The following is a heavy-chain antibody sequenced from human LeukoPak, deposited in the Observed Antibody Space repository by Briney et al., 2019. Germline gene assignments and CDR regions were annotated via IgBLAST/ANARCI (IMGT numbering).Heavy chain of an antibody. CDR1: GGSISSYY. Sequence: SETLSLTCTVSGGSISSYYWAWIRQPPGKGLEWIGEIDYTESTNYNPSLKSRIKMSVDTSKNQFSVNLNSVTAADTAFYYCARRRIPATITGSKLSSRFDTWGQGTLVTVSS. CDR3: ARRRIPATITGSKLSSRFDT. J-gene: IGHJ1*01. CDR2: IDYTEST. D-gene: IGHD5-12*01. V-gene: IGHV4-59*12.